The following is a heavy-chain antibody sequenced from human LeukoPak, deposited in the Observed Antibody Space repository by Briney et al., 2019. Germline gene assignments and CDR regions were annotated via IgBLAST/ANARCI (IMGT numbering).Heavy chain of an antibody. D-gene: IGHD5-24*01. J-gene: IGHJ4*02. CDR1: GFTFSSYA. Sequence: PGGSLRLSCAASGFTFSSYAMSWFRQAPGKGLEWVGFIRSKAYGGTTEYAASVKGRFTISRDDSKSIAYLQMNSLKTEDTAVYYCTRDWLQSLYYFDYWGQGTLVTVSS. CDR3: TRDWLQSLYYFDY. CDR2: IRSKAYGGTT. V-gene: IGHV3-49*03.